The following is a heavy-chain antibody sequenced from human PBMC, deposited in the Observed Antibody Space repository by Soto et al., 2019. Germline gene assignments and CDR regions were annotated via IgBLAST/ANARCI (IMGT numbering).Heavy chain of an antibody. CDR1: GYTFTSYA. J-gene: IGHJ4*02. D-gene: IGHD2-15*01. V-gene: IGHV1-3*01. CDR2: INAGNGNT. CDR3: ARGPGGPDGPGDY. Sequence: GASVKVSCKASGYTFTSYARHWVRQAPGQRLEWMGWINAGNGNTKYSQKFQGRVTITRDTSASTAYMELSSLRSEDTAVYYCARGPGGPDGPGDYWGQGTLVTVSS.